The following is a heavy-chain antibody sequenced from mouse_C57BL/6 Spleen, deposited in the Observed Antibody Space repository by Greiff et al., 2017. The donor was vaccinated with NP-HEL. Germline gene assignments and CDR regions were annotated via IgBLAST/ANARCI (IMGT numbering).Heavy chain of an antibody. V-gene: IGHV1-64*01. CDR3: ARGNYGSSQLDY. Sequence: VQLQQPGAELVKPGASVKLSCKASGYTFTSYWMHWVKQRPGQGLEWIGMIHPNSGSTNYNEKFKSKATLTVDKSSSTAYMQLSSLTSEDSAVYYCARGNYGSSQLDYWGQGTTLTVSS. CDR2: IHPNSGST. CDR1: GYTFTSYW. D-gene: IGHD1-1*01. J-gene: IGHJ2*01.